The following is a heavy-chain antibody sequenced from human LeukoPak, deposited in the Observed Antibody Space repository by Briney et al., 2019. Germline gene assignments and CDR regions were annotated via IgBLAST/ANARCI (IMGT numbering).Heavy chain of an antibody. J-gene: IGHJ4*02. CDR1: GFTFSSYA. CDR3: VKDPFYGGNPLYYFDY. Sequence: HPGGSLRLSCSASGFTFSSYAMHWVRQAPGKGLECVSAITGDGGRTCYADSVKGRFTISRDNSKNTLYLQMNSLRAEDTAVYYCVKDPFYGGNPLYYFDYWGQGTLVTVSS. D-gene: IGHD4-23*01. CDR2: ITGDGGRT. V-gene: IGHV3-64D*06.